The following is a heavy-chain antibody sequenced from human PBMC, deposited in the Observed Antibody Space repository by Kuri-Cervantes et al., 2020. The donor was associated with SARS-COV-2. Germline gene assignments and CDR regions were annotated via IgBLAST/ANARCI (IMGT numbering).Heavy chain of an antibody. Sequence: ASVKVSCKASGYTFTSYYMHWVRQAPGQGLERMGIINPSGGSTSYAQKFQGRVTMTRDTSTSTVYMELSSLRSEDTAVYYCARGVSHIAAAGLYYFDYWGQGTLVTVSS. CDR2: INPSGGST. CDR3: ARGVSHIAAAGLYYFDY. J-gene: IGHJ4*02. D-gene: IGHD6-13*01. CDR1: GYTFTSYY. V-gene: IGHV1-46*01.